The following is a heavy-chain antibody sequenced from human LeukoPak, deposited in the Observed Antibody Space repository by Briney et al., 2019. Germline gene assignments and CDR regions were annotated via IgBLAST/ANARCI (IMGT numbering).Heavy chain of an antibody. J-gene: IGHJ4*02. D-gene: IGHD3-22*01. CDR1: GDSISSSSYY. CDR2: IHYTGST. V-gene: IGHV4-39*01. Sequence: SETLSLTCTVSGDSISSSSYYWVWLRQPPGKGLEWIATIHYTGSTYYSPSLKSRVTISVDTSKNQFSLKLSSVTAADTAMYYCARYWGPYDNSGAYFDYWGQGTLVTVSS. CDR3: ARYWGPYDNSGAYFDY.